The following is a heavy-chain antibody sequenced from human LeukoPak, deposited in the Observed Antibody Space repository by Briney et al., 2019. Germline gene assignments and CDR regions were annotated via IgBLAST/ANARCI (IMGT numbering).Heavy chain of an antibody. CDR1: GFTFTMYW. CDR3: IRETHVGLHLEY. D-gene: IGHD3-10*02. Sequence: PGGSLRLSCVASGFTFTMYWMHWVRHVPGKGLVWVARINTYGRVTTYAESVKGRFTVSRDNAENTLYLQMNNLRPEDTAVYYCIRETHVGLHLEYWGQGTLATVSA. CDR2: INTYGRVT. J-gene: IGHJ4*02. V-gene: IGHV3-74*01.